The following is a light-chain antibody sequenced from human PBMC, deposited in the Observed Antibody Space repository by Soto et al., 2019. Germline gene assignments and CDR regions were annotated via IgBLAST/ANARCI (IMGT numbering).Light chain of an antibody. V-gene: IGKV1-17*03. CDR3: LQHSSFPRT. J-gene: IGKJ2*01. CDR1: QGINKD. Sequence: DIQMTQSPSVMSASVGDRVTITCRASQGINKDLVWFQQKPGKVPKRLIYGASSLQNGVPSRFSGSGSGTEFTLTIDNLQPEDFVTYYCLQHSSFPRTFGQGTKLDFK. CDR2: GAS.